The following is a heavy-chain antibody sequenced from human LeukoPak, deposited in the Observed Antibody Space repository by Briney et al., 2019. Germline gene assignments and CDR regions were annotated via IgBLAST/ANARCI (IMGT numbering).Heavy chain of an antibody. V-gene: IGHV4-59*01. CDR1: GGSISSYY. Sequence: NPSETLSLTCTVSGGSISSYYGSWIRQPPGKGLEGRGYIYYSGSTNYNPSLKSRVTISVDTSKNQFSLKLSSVTAADTAVYYCARDLAAAAGTRVGTFDIWGQGTMVTVSS. J-gene: IGHJ3*02. CDR3: ARDLAAAAGTRVGTFDI. D-gene: IGHD6-13*01. CDR2: IYYSGST.